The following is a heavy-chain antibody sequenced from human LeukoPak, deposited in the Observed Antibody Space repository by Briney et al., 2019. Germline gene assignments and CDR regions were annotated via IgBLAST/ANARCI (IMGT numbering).Heavy chain of an antibody. V-gene: IGHV4-34*01. CDR3: ARGRGYSYGYVYQRVTDFDY. Sequence: SPTLSPTWAVEDRSFSGCYWSWIRQPGRDGLELVREINHGGNTNYSPSLKSRVTISVDTSKNQFSLKLSSVTAADTAVYYCARGRGYSYGYVYQRVTDFDYWGEGTLVTVSS. CDR1: DRSFSGCY. D-gene: IGHD5-18*01. CDR2: INHGGNT. J-gene: IGHJ4*02.